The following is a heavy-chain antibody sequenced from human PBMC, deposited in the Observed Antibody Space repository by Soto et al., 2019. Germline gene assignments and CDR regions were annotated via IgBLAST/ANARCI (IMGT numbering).Heavy chain of an antibody. CDR2: IYYSGST. V-gene: IGHV4-59*08. CDR1: GGSISSHY. D-gene: IGHD1-26*01. Sequence: QVQLQESGPGLVKPSETLSLTCTVSGGSISSHYWSWIRQPPGKGLEWIGYIYYSGSTNYNPSLQSRVTISLDTSNNQFSLRLSSVTAADTAVYYCARHREWELLYYFDYWGLGILVTVSS. J-gene: IGHJ4*02. CDR3: ARHREWELLYYFDY.